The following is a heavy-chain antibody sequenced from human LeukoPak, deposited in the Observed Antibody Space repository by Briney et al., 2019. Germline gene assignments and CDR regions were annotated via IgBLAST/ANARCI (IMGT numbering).Heavy chain of an antibody. CDR2: INWNGGST. CDR3: ARLGYCSSTSCSKNYYYYMDV. V-gene: IGHV3-20*04. D-gene: IGHD2-2*01. CDR1: GFTFDDYG. J-gene: IGHJ6*03. Sequence: GGSLRLSCAASGFTFDDYGMSWVRQAPGKGLEWVSGINWNGGSTGYAVSVKGRFTISRDNAKNSLYLQMNSLRAEDTALYYCARLGYCSSTSCSKNYYYYMDVWGKGTTVTVSS.